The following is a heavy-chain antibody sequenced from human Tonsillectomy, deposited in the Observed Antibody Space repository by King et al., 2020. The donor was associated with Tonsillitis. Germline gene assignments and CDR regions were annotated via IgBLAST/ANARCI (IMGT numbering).Heavy chain of an antibody. CDR2: ISGYNGHT. CDR3: ARDQGGTFPPDY. J-gene: IGHJ4*02. V-gene: IGHV1-18*01. CDR1: GYTFTTYG. D-gene: IGHD1-1*01. Sequence: QLVQSGAEVKKPGASVKVSCKASGYTFTTYGIRWVRQAPGQGLEWMGWISGYNGHTKYAQEFQGRVTMTTDTSTSTAHMEVTSLRSDDTAMYYCARDQGGTFPPDYWGQGTLVTVSS.